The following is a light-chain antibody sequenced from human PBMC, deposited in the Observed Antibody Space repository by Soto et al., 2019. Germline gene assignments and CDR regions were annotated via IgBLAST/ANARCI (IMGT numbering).Light chain of an antibody. CDR2: AAS. CDR1: QSISSY. Sequence: IPLTQYPSTPAGSVEDRVTLTCRASQSISSYLNWYQQKPGKVPKLLIYAASSLQGGVPSRFSGSGSGTEFTLTISSLQPEDFATYHCQQFNSYPLTFGGGTKVDIK. CDR3: QQFNSYPLT. J-gene: IGKJ4*01. V-gene: IGKV1-9*01.